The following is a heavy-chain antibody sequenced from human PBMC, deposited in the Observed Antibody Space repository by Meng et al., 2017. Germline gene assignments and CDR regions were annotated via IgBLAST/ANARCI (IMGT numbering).Heavy chain of an antibody. D-gene: IGHD6-13*01. V-gene: IGHV3-15*01. J-gene: IGHJ4*02. CDR3: ATGAAAADH. CDR1: GFRVTDAW. CDR2: INSNSDGGTT. Sequence: VPLVGAGGGLVKPGGTLRTSGVASGFRVTDAWISWVRQAPGKGLEWVGRINSNSDGGTTDYAAPVKGRFTISRDDSKNTLYLQMNSLITEDTAVYFCATGAAAADHWGQGTLVTVSS.